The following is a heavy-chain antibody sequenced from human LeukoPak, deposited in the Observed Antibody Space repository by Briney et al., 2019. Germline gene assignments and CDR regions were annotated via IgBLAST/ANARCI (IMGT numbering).Heavy chain of an antibody. CDR3: ARGCPRGDKTSLRRCNAFDL. CDR2: ISAYNGNT. D-gene: IGHD2-21*02. J-gene: IGHJ3*01. Sequence: GASVKVSCKASGYTFTSYGISWVRQAPGQGLEWMGWISAYNGNTNYAQKLQGRVTMTTDTSTRIAYMELRSLRSDDTAVYYCARGCPRGDKTSLRRCNAFDLWGQGTMVTVSS. V-gene: IGHV1-18*01. CDR1: GYTFTSYG.